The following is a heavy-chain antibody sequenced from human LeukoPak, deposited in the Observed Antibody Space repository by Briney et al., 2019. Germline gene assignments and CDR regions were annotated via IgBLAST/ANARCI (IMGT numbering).Heavy chain of an antibody. D-gene: IGHD3-16*01. V-gene: IGHV4-4*02. Sequence: SGTLSLTCAVSGGSFSSYNWWSWVRQPPGKGPGWTGEIYHSGSTNYNPSLKSRVTISVDKSKNQFSLKLSSVTAADTAVYYCARNTRLRQHFDYWGQGTLVTVSS. CDR1: GGSFSSYNW. J-gene: IGHJ4*02. CDR2: IYHSGST. CDR3: ARNTRLRQHFDY.